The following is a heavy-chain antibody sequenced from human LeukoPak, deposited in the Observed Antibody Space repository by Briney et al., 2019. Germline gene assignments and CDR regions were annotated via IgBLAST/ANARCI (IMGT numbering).Heavy chain of an antibody. V-gene: IGHV3-74*01. D-gene: IGHD5-24*01. Sequence: GGSLRLSCAASGFTFSSYWMHWVRQVPGKGLVWVARINPGGSSITYADPVKGRFTISRDNAKNTLYLQMNSLRAEDTAVYYCARRIQGMAPYYFDYWGQGTLVTVSS. CDR3: ARRIQGMAPYYFDY. CDR1: GFTFSSYW. CDR2: INPGGSSI. J-gene: IGHJ4*02.